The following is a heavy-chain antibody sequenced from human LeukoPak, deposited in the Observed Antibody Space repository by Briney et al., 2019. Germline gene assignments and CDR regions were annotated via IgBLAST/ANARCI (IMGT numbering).Heavy chain of an antibody. V-gene: IGHV3-7*03. CDR2: INGDGSDR. CDR3: AIAYGLDV. CDR1: GFTFTNFW. J-gene: IGHJ6*02. Sequence: GGSLRLSCAASGFTFTNFWMSWVRQAPGKGLEWVANINGDGSDRYYMDSLKGRFTISRDNAKNSLYLQMNSLRVEDTAIYYCAIAYGLDVWGQGATVTVSS.